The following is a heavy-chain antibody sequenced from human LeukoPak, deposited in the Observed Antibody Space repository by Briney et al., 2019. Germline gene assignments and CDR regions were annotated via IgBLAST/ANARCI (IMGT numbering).Heavy chain of an antibody. D-gene: IGHD3-3*01. V-gene: IGHV3-23*01. CDR1: GFTFSNAW. J-gene: IGHJ4*02. CDR2: ISGSGGST. Sequence: GGSLRLSCAASGFTFSNAWMSWVRQAPGKGLEWVSGISGSGGSTYYADSVKGRFTISRDNSKKILYLQMNSLRAEDTAVYHCAKSGGITIFGLVDYWGQGTLVTVSS. CDR3: AKSGGITIFGLVDY.